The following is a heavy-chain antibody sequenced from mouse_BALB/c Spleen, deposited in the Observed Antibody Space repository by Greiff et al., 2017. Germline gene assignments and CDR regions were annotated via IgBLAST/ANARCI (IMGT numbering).Heavy chain of an antibody. V-gene: IGHV1S137*01. Sequence: VKLQESGAELVRPGVSVKISCKGSGYTFTDYAMHWVKQSHAKSLEWIGVISTYYGDASYNQKFKGKATMTVDKSSSTAYMELARLTSEDSAVYFCARGGSTMITTGWYFDVWGAGTTVTVSA. CDR2: ISTYYGDA. J-gene: IGHJ1*01. CDR3: ARGGSTMITTGWYFDV. CDR1: GYTFTDYA. D-gene: IGHD2-4*01.